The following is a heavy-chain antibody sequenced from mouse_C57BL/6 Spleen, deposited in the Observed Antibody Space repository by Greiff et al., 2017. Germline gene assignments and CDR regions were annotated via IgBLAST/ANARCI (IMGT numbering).Heavy chain of an antibody. J-gene: IGHJ4*01. CDR3: ARSKDDDAMDY. V-gene: IGHV1-50*01. Sequence: QVQLQQPGAELVKPGASVKLSCKASGYTFTSYWMQWVKQRPGQGLEWIGEIDPSDSYTNYNQKFKGKATLTVDTSSSTAYMQLSSLTSEDSAVYYCARSKDDDAMDYWGQGASVTVSS. CDR2: IDPSDSYT. CDR1: GYTFTSYW.